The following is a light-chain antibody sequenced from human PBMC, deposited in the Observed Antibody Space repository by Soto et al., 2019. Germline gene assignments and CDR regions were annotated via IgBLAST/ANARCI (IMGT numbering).Light chain of an antibody. CDR3: QQSYSTPIT. Sequence: DIQMTQSPSSLSASVGDRVTITCRASQSISSDLNWYQQKPGKAPKLLIYAASSVQSGVTSRFSGSGSGTDFTLTISSLQPEDFATYYCQQSYSTPITFGGGTKVDI. CDR1: QSISSD. CDR2: AAS. V-gene: IGKV1-39*01. J-gene: IGKJ4*01.